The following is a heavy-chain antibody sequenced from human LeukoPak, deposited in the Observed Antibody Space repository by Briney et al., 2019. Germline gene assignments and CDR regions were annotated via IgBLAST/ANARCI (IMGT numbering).Heavy chain of an antibody. CDR2: ISGSGGST. V-gene: IGHV3-23*01. Sequence: GGSLRPSCAASGFTFSSYAMSWVRQAPGKGLEWVSAISGSGGSTYYADSVKGRFTISRDNSKNTLYLQMNSLRAEDTAVYYCAKYCSSTSCQSAFDIWGQGTMVTVSS. D-gene: IGHD2-2*01. J-gene: IGHJ3*02. CDR3: AKYCSSTSCQSAFDI. CDR1: GFTFSSYA.